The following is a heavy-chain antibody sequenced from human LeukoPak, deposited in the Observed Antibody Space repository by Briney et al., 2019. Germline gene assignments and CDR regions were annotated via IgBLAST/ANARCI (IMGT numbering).Heavy chain of an antibody. CDR3: AKDAERWLQYNWFDP. V-gene: IGHV3-23*01. Sequence: GSLRLSFAASGFTFSSYAMSWVRQAPGKGLEWVSAISGSGGSTYYADSVKGRFTISRDNSKNTLYLQMNSLRAEDTAVYYCAKDAERWLQYNWFDPWGQGTLVTVSS. D-gene: IGHD5-24*01. J-gene: IGHJ5*02. CDR2: ISGSGGST. CDR1: GFTFSSYA.